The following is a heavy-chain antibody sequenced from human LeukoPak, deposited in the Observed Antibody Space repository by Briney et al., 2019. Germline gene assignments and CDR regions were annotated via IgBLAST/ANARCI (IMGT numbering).Heavy chain of an antibody. CDR1: GFTFSTYT. V-gene: IGHV3-23*01. D-gene: IGHD3-10*02. Sequence: PGGSLRLSCAASGFTFSTYTMSWVRQAPGKGLEWVSALSPSGGITYYEDSVKGRFTISRDNSKNTLYLQMNSLRAEGTAVYYCAKGVNYFVLEYWGQGTLVTISS. CDR2: LSPSGGIT. CDR3: AKGVNYFVLEY. J-gene: IGHJ4*02.